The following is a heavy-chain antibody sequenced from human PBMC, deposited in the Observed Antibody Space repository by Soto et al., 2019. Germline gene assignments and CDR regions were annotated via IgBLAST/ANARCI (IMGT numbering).Heavy chain of an antibody. V-gene: IGHV3-30*18. J-gene: IGHJ4*02. Sequence: HPGGSLRLSCSASGFTFSSYGMHWVRQAPGKGLEWVAVISYDGSNKYYADSVKGRFTISRDNSKNTLYLQMNSLRAEDTAVYYCAKAKVLKAAAGYFDYWGQGTLVTVSS. CDR3: AKAKVLKAAAGYFDY. CDR1: GFTFSSYG. D-gene: IGHD6-13*01. CDR2: ISYDGSNK.